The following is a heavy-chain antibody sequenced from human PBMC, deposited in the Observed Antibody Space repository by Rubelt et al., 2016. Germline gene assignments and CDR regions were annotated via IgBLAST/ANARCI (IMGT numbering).Heavy chain of an antibody. V-gene: IGHV4-34*12. Sequence: QVQLQQWGAGLLRPSETLSLTCAVYGESFSGHYWSWIRQPPGKGLEWIGEIFHTGSTKYNPSLKSRVTISVDTSNNQFSRRLASGTAADTAMYFCARHSAGRPFDSWGLGTLVTVSS. D-gene: IGHD5-18*01. CDR3: ARHSAGRPFDS. J-gene: IGHJ4*02. CDR1: GESFSGHY. CDR2: IFHTGST.